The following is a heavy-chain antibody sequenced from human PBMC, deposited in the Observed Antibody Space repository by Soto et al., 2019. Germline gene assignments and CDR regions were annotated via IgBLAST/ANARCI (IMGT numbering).Heavy chain of an antibody. CDR3: ARESRVGSNARASSDI. J-gene: IGHJ3*02. CDR1: GYVFPSFG. Sequence: QRRLVQSGAEMKKPGASVKVSCQASGYVFPSFGINWVRQAPGQGLEWRGWISPYNGKTKYAQSLNGRVTMTTDTSTTNAYMELRSLRSDDTAMYYCARESRVGSNARASSDIWGQATMVAVSS. CDR2: ISPYNGKT. D-gene: IGHD4-4*01. V-gene: IGHV1-18*01.